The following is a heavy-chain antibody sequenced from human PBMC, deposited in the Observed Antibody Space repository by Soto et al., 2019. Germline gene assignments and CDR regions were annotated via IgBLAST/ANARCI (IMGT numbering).Heavy chain of an antibody. CDR2: ISAYNGNT. Sequence: QVQLVQSGAEVKKPGASVKVSCKASGYTFTSYGISWVRQAPGQGLEWMGWISAYNGNTNYAQKLQGRVTMTTVTSTSTAYMELRSLRSDDTAVYYCARDYTNYDFWSGYYSHYYYYMDVWGKGTTVTVSS. J-gene: IGHJ6*03. CDR1: GYTFTSYG. CDR3: ARDYTNYDFWSGYYSHYYYYMDV. V-gene: IGHV1-18*01. D-gene: IGHD3-3*01.